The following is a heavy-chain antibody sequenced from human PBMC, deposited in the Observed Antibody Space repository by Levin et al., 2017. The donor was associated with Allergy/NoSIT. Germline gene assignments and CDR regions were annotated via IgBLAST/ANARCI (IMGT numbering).Heavy chain of an antibody. CDR1: GFTFRDYY. D-gene: IGHD6-13*01. CDR2: ISGTSSAI. Sequence: GESLKISCAASGFTFRDYYMSWIRQAPGKGLELVSYISGTSSAIIYADSVKGRFTISRDNAQNSLYLQMNSLRAEDTAVYFCARGPLGAAAHYWGQGTLVTVSS. CDR3: ARGPLGAAAHY. V-gene: IGHV3-11*05. J-gene: IGHJ4*02.